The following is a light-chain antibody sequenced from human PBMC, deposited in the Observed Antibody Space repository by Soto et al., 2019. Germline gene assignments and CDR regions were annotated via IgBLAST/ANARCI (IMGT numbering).Light chain of an antibody. CDR2: EVS. CDR1: SSDVGGYNY. CDR3: SSYTSSTTLV. Sequence: QSVLTQPASVSGSPGQSITISYTGTSSDVGGYNYVSWYQHHPGKAPKLMIYEVSNRPSGVSNRFSGSKSDNTASLTISGLQAEDEADYYCSSYTSSTTLVFGGGTKVTVL. V-gene: IGLV2-14*01. J-gene: IGLJ3*02.